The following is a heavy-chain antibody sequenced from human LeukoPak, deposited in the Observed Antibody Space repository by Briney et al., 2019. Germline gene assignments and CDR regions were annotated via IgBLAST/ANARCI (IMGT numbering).Heavy chain of an antibody. Sequence: SSETLSLTCAVYGGPFSGYYWSWIRQPPGKGLEWIGEINHSGSTNYNPSLKSRVIISVDTSKKQFSLKLSSVTAADTAVYYCVTYYFDSSGPKKNYWGQGTLVTVSS. CDR2: INHSGST. J-gene: IGHJ4*02. D-gene: IGHD3-22*01. V-gene: IGHV4-34*01. CDR1: GGPFSGYY. CDR3: VTYYFDSSGPKKNY.